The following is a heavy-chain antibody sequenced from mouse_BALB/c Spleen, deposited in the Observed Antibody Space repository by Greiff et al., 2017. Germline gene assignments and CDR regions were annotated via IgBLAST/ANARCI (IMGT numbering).Heavy chain of an antibody. CDR2: IWAGGST. Sequence: VQLVESGPGLVAPSQSLSITCTVSGFSLTSYGVHWVRQPPGKGLEWLGVIWAGGSTNYNSALMSRLSISKDNSKSQVFLKMNSLQTDDTAMYYCARYYGNPAWFAYWGQGTLVTVSA. CDR1: GFSLTSYG. V-gene: IGHV2-9*02. CDR3: ARYYGNPAWFAY. J-gene: IGHJ3*01. D-gene: IGHD1-1*01.